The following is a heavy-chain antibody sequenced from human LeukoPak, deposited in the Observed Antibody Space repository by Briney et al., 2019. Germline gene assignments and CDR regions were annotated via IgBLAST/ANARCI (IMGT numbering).Heavy chain of an antibody. CDR1: GGSINRYF. CDR3: ARHPCLNCSGGAFDI. D-gene: IGHD2-15*01. J-gene: IGHJ3*02. CDR2: MDATGST. V-gene: IGHV4-4*07. Sequence: SETLSLTCTGSGGSINRYFWNWIRQPAGEELEWIGRMDATGSTNYNPSLKSRLIISVDTSKSQFSLNLGSVTAADTAVYYCARHPCLNCSGGAFDIWGQGTMVTVSP.